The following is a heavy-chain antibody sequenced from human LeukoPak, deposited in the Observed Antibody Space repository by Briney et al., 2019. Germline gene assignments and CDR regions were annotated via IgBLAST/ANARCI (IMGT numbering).Heavy chain of an antibody. V-gene: IGHV3-30-3*01. Sequence: GRSLRLSCAASGFTFSSYAMHWVRQAPGKGLEWVAVISYDGNNKYYADSVKGRFTISRDNAKNSLYLQMNSLRAEDTAVYYCARDSLTYYDSSGSPSYWGQGTLVTVSS. CDR3: ARDSLTYYDSSGSPSY. J-gene: IGHJ4*02. CDR1: GFTFSSYA. CDR2: ISYDGNNK. D-gene: IGHD3-22*01.